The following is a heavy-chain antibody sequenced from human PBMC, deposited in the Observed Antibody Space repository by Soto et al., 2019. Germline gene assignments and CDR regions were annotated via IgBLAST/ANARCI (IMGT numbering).Heavy chain of an antibody. CDR1: GFTFSSYG. J-gene: IGHJ5*02. Sequence: QVQLVESGGGVVQPGRSLRLSCAAYGFTFSSYGMHWVRQAPGKGLEWVAVISYDGSNKYYADSVKGRFTISRDNSKNTLYLQMNSLRAEDTAVYYCAKDFQYYYDSSGYYGSNWFDPWGQGTLVTVSS. CDR2: ISYDGSNK. CDR3: AKDFQYYYDSSGYYGSNWFDP. V-gene: IGHV3-30*18. D-gene: IGHD3-22*01.